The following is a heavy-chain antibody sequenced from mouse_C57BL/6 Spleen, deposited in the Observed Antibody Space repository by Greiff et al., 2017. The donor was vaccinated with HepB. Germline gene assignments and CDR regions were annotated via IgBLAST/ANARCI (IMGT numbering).Heavy chain of an antibody. D-gene: IGHD2-4*01. V-gene: IGHV1-55*01. CDR2: IYPGSGST. CDR3: ARRLVYYDYDVGAMDY. Sequence: QVQLQQPGAELVKPGASVKMSCKASGYTFTSYWITWVKQRPGQGLEWIGDIYPGSGSTNYNEKFKSKATLTVDTSSSTAYMQLSSLTSEDSAVYYCARRLVYYDYDVGAMDYWGQGTSVTVSS. J-gene: IGHJ4*01. CDR1: GYTFTSYW.